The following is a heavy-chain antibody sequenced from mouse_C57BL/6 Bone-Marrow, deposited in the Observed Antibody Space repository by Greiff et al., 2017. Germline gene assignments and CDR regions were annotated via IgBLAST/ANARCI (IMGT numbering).Heavy chain of an antibody. CDR1: GFSLTSYG. D-gene: IGHD1-1*01. Sequence: VKLMESGPGLVAPSQSLSITCTVSGFSLTSYGVHWVRQPPGKGLEWLVVIWSDGSTTYYSAPKSRLSISKDNSKSQVFLKMNSLQTDDTAMYYCARHDYYGRSYAMDYWGQGTSVTVSS. CDR3: ARHDYYGRSYAMDY. CDR2: IWSDGST. J-gene: IGHJ4*01. V-gene: IGHV2-6-1*01.